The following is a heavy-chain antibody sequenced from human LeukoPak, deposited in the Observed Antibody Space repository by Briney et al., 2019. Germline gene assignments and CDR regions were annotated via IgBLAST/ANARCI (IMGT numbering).Heavy chain of an antibody. D-gene: IGHD3-9*01. CDR1: GGTFSSYA. CDR3: ARHPTSFDWLRD. V-gene: IGHV1-69*04. Sequence: SVKVSCKASGGTFSSYAISWVRQAPGQGLEWMGGIIPILATTYAPLFEDRLTITADKSTNTVYMELSSLESDDTAVYYCARHPTSFDWLRDWGQGTLVTVSS. J-gene: IGHJ4*02. CDR2: IIPILAT.